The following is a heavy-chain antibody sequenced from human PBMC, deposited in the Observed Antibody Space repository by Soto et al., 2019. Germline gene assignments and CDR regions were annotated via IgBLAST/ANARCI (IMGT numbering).Heavy chain of an antibody. V-gene: IGHV3-23*01. J-gene: IGHJ4*02. D-gene: IGHD3-22*01. CDR3: AKVDSTMIVVVIFDY. Sequence: EVQLLESGGGLVQPGGSLRLSCAASGFTFSSYAMSWVRQAPGKGLEWVSAISGSGGSTYYADSVKGRFTISRDNSKNTLYLQMNSMRAEETAVYYGAKVDSTMIVVVIFDYWGQGTLVTVSS. CDR2: ISGSGGST. CDR1: GFTFSSYA.